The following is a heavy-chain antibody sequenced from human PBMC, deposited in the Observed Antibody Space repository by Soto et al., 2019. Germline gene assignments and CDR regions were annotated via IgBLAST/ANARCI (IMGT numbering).Heavy chain of an antibody. CDR2: INPSGGAP. CDR3: VRDKYSSTWSPAH. V-gene: IGHV1-46*01. D-gene: IGHD6-13*01. J-gene: IGHJ1*01. Sequence: QVQLVQSGAEERKPGASMRVSCKASGYRFISYYMHWVRQAPGQGLEWMGVINPSGGAPTYAKKFQGRVTVTRATSTSTVSMELSGLRSEDTAVYYCVRDKYSSTWSPAHWGQGTLVTVSS. CDR1: GYRFISYY.